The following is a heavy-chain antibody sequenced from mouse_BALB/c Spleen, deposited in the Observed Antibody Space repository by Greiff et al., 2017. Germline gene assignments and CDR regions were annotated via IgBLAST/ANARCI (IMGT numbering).Heavy chain of an antibody. J-gene: IGHJ4*01. CDR2: ISSGSSTI. D-gene: IGHD2-14*01. Sequence: EVKLVESGGGLVQPGGSRKLSCAASGFTFSSFGMHWVRQAPEKGLEWVAYISSGSSTIYYADTVKGRFTISRDNPKNTLFLQMTSLRSEDTAMYYCARNYYRTFYAMDYWGQGTSVTVSS. V-gene: IGHV5-17*02. CDR1: GFTFSSFG. CDR3: ARNYYRTFYAMDY.